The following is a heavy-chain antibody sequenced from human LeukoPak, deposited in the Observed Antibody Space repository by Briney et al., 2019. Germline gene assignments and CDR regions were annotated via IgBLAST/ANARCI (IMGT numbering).Heavy chain of an antibody. CDR3: ARDYQPWGDILTAYLGY. D-gene: IGHD3-9*01. V-gene: IGHV3-30*02. CDR1: GVTSTIYG. CDR2: ICYDESKR. J-gene: IGHJ4*02. Sequence: GGSLRLSCAASGVTSTIYGMHCVPRTPGERRWWVSFICYDESKRYYGDSVGGRFSISRDNSKNTLYLQLKVVREEDPPVYHCARDYQPWGDILTAYLGYWGEGTLDTVSS.